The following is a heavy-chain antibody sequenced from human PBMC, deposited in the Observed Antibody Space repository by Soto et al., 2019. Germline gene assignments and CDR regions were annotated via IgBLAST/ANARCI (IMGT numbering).Heavy chain of an antibody. J-gene: IGHJ4*02. CDR3: ATAHNSGWYFFDY. CDR1: GGSFSTLG. D-gene: IGHD6-19*01. Sequence: SVKVSCKASGGSFSTLGINWVRQAPGQGLEWMGGIIPLFGKARYAETSQGRVTITAGTSTGTAYMEVSSLRSDDTAVFYCATAHNSGWYFFDYWGPGTLVTVSS. V-gene: IGHV1-69*06. CDR2: IIPLFGKA.